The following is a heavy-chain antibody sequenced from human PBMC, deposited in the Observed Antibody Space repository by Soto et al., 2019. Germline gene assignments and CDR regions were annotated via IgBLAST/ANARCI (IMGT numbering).Heavy chain of an antibody. CDR2: IKQDGTEK. CDR3: ARDFAY. V-gene: IGHV3-7*01. Sequence: EVQLVESGGDLVQPGGSLRLSCEASGFTFSSHWMTWVRQAPGKGLEWVANIKQDGTEKYHVDSVKGRFTISRDNAKNSLYLQMNSLRVEDTAVYYCARDFAYWGQGTLVTVSS. CDR1: GFTFSSHW. J-gene: IGHJ4*02.